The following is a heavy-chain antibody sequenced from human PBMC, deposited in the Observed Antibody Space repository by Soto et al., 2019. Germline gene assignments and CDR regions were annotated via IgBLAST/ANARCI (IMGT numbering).Heavy chain of an antibody. J-gene: IGHJ6*02. CDR2: INPSGGST. CDR3: AREKRIAQAEYYYYGMDV. V-gene: IGHV1-46*01. D-gene: IGHD2-21*01. CDR1: GYTFTSYY. Sequence: QVQLVQSGAEVKKPGASVKVSCKASGYTFTSYYMHWVRQAPGQGLEWMGIINPSGGSTSYAQKFQGRVTMPRDTSTSTVYMELSSLRSEDTAVYYCAREKRIAQAEYYYYGMDVWGQGTTVTVSS.